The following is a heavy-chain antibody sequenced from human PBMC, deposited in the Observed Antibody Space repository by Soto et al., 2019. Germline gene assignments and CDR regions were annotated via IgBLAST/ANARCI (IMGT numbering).Heavy chain of an antibody. D-gene: IGHD3-22*01. Sequence: PGGSLRLSCAASGFTFSSYGMHWVRQAPGKGLEWVAVIWYDGSNKYYADSVKGRFTISRDNSKNTLYLQMNSLRAEDTAVYYCARDRYYDSSGYAPFDYWGQGTLVTAPQ. J-gene: IGHJ4*02. V-gene: IGHV3-33*01. CDR2: IWYDGSNK. CDR1: GFTFSSYG. CDR3: ARDRYYDSSGYAPFDY.